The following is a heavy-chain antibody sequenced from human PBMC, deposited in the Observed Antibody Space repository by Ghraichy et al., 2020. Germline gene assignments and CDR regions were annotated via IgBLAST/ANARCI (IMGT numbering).Heavy chain of an antibody. J-gene: IGHJ3*02. Sequence: SETLSLTCTVSNDSITNYYWTWIRQPPGKGLEWIAYVYYSGSTNYNPSLNSRVTMSVDTSKNQFSLKLSSVTAAGTAVYYCARWDFLRLRDIWGQGTIVTVSS. CDR1: NDSITNYY. D-gene: IGHD1-26*01. CDR2: VYYSGST. CDR3: ARWDFLRLRDI. V-gene: IGHV4-59*08.